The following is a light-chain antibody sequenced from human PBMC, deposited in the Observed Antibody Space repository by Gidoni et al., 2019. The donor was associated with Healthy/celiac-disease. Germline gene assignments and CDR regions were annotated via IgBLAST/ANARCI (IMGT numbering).Light chain of an antibody. V-gene: IGKV6-21*01. CDR2: SAS. CDR1: QRIGSS. CDR3: HQSSSLPQK. J-gene: IGKJ1*01. Sequence: EIVLTQSPDFQSVTPKEKVTLTCRASQRIGSSLHLYPQKPDQSPKLLIKSASQSFSGVPSRFSVSGSGTDFTLTINSLEAEDAATYYCHQSSSLPQKFGQGTKVEIK.